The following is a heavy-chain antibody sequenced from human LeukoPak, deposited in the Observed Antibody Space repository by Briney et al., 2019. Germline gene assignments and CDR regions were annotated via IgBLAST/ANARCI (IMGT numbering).Heavy chain of an antibody. D-gene: IGHD2-2*01. V-gene: IGHV3-30*04. CDR2: ISYDGGDK. CDR1: GFTFSSYA. Sequence: PGGSLRLSCTASGFTFSSYAMHWVRQAPGRGLECVALISYDGGDKKYSESVKGRFTISRDNSKNTLYLQMTSLRVDDSAVYDADAFDTWGQGTMVTVSS. CDR3: DAFDT. J-gene: IGHJ3*02.